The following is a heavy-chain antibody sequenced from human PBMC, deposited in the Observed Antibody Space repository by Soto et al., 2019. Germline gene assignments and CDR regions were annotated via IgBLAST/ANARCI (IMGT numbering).Heavy chain of an antibody. D-gene: IGHD1-7*01. CDR1: GSTFSSYA. V-gene: IGHV3-23*01. CDR2: ISGSGGST. Sequence: GGSLRLSCAASGSTFSSYAMSWVRQTPGKGLEWVSAISGSGGSTYYAGSVKGRFTISRDNSKNTLYLQMNSLRAEDTAVYYCAKNEIAGTLYYFDYWGQGTLVTVSS. CDR3: AKNEIAGTLYYFDY. J-gene: IGHJ4*02.